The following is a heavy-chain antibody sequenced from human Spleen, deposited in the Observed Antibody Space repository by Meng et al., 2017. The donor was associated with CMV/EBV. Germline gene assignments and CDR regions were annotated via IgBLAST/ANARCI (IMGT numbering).Heavy chain of an antibody. V-gene: IGHV4-61*02. D-gene: IGHD3-22*01. CDR3: ARGSRTGGSGYN. CDR1: GGSISSGSYY. CDR2: IYTSGST. J-gene: IGHJ4*02. Sequence: QVQVEEPGPGLVKPSQTLSLPCTVSGGSISSGSYYWSWIRQPAGKGLEWIGRIYTSGSTNYNPSLKSRVTISVDTSKNQFSLKLSSVTAADTAVYYCARGSRTGGSGYNWGQGTLVTVSS.